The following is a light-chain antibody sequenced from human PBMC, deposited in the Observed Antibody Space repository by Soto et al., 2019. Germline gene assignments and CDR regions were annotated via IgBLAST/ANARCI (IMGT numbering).Light chain of an antibody. CDR3: QQYDESSRT. Sequence: DIVLTQSPGPLSLSPGERATLSCSASQSVSSSYLAWFQHKPGQAPRLVIYDASNRATGVPDRFSGSGSGTDFTLTVTRLEPEDFAVYYCQQYDESSRTFGGGTKVDIK. J-gene: IGKJ4*01. CDR2: DAS. V-gene: IGKV3-20*01. CDR1: QSVSSSY.